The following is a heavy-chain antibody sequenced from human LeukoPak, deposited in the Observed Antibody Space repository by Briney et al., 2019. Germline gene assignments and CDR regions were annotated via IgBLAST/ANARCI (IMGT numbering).Heavy chain of an antibody. Sequence: SVKVSCKASGGTFSSYAISWVRQAPGQGLEWMGGIIPIFGIANYAQKFQGRVTMTRDTSTSTVYMELSSLRSEDTAVYYCARDTLYGEGGYGMDVWGQGTTVTVSS. D-gene: IGHD4-17*01. CDR3: ARDTLYGEGGYGMDV. V-gene: IGHV1-69*10. CDR2: IIPIFGIA. CDR1: GGTFSSYA. J-gene: IGHJ6*02.